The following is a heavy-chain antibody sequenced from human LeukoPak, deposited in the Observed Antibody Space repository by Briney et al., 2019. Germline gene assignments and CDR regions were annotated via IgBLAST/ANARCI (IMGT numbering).Heavy chain of an antibody. CDR1: GFTFSDYW. CDR3: ARDWGAAGLWDS. D-gene: IGHD6-13*01. CDR2: IKEDGSEK. V-gene: IGHV3-7*05. Sequence: GGSLRLSCAASGFTFSDYWMHWVRQAPGKGLEWVANIKEDGSEKNYVDSVKGRFTISRDNAKNSLYLQMNSLRAEDTAVYYCARDWGAAGLWDSWGQGTLVTVSS. J-gene: IGHJ4*02.